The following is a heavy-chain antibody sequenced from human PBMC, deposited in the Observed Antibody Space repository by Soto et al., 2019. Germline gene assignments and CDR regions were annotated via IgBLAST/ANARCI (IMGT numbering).Heavy chain of an antibody. CDR3: ARWSYLDY. V-gene: IGHV3-23*01. Sequence: GGSLRLSCAASGCGFGSYALSWVRQAPGKGLEWVSTISVSDGKTFYADSVKGRFSISRDTSQSTLYLQMNSLRADDTAMYYCARWSYLDYWGQGTRVTVSS. J-gene: IGHJ4*02. D-gene: IGHD3-3*01. CDR1: GCGFGSYA. CDR2: ISVSDGKT.